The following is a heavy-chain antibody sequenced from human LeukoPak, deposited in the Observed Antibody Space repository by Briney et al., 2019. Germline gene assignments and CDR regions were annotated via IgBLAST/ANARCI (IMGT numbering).Heavy chain of an antibody. CDR1: GFIFTSYS. Sequence: GGSLRLSCAASGFIFTSYSMNWVRQAPGKGLERVSVITGSGSNTYYADSVKGRFTISKDNSKNTVYLQMNSLRVDDTAVYFCAKAASSSWPSYYYGMDVWGQGTAVTVSS. V-gene: IGHV3-23*01. CDR3: AKAASSSWPSYYYGMDV. J-gene: IGHJ6*02. CDR2: ITGSGSNT. D-gene: IGHD6-13*01.